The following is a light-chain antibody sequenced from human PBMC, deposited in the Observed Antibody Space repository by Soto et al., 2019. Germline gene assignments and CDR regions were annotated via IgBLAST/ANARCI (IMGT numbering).Light chain of an antibody. CDR2: NVS. J-gene: IGLJ1*01. Sequence: QSALTQPASVSGSPGQSITISCTGTTSDFNYYNSVSWYQHHPGQAPKLMIYNVSNRPSGVSYRFSGSKSGNTASLTISGLQAEDEADYYCTSYTSSTTYSFGTGTKLTVL. V-gene: IGLV2-14*03. CDR3: TSYTSSTTYS. CDR1: TSDFNYYNS.